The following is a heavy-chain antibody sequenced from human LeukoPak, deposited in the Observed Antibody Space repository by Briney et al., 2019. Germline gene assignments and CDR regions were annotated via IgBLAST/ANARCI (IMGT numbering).Heavy chain of an antibody. Sequence: EPGGSLRLSCAASGFTFSSYEMNWVRQAPGKGLEWVSYISSSGSTIYYADSVKGRFTISRDNAKNSLYLQMNSLRAEDTAMYYCARGGDGYNSDLDYWGQGTLVTVSS. D-gene: IGHD5-24*01. CDR3: ARGGDGYNSDLDY. J-gene: IGHJ4*02. CDR2: ISSSGSTI. V-gene: IGHV3-48*03. CDR1: GFTFSSYE.